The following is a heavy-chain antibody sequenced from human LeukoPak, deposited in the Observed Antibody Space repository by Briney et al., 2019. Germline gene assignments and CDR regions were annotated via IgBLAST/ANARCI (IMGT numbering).Heavy chain of an antibody. V-gene: IGHV4-4*07. CDR2: IYTGGTT. J-gene: IGHJ4*02. Sequence: SETLSLTCTVSGDSINNYYWSWMRQPAGKGLEWIGRIYTGGTTNYNPSVKSRVTMSVDTSKNQFSLKLSSVTAADTAVYYCARYYCCSYSDYWGQGTLVTVSS. CDR1: GDSINNYY. D-gene: IGHD2-2*01. CDR3: ARYYCCSYSDY.